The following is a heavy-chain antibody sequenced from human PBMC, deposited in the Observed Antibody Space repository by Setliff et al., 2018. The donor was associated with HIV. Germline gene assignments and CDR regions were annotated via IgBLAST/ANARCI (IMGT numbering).Heavy chain of an antibody. CDR3: ARLIHTGLLYFDF. D-gene: IGHD2-8*02. CDR2: IYSSGTT. V-gene: IGHV4-4*09. Sequence: SETLSLTCTVSGGSISSYYWSWIRQPPGKGLEWIGYIYSSGTTQYNPSVESRVTMSLDTSRDQFSLNLRSVTAADTAVYFCARLIHTGLLYFDFWGLGTLVTV. J-gene: IGHJ4*02. CDR1: GGSISSYY.